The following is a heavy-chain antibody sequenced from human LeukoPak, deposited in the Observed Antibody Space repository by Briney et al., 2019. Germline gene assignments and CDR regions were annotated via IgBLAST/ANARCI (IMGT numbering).Heavy chain of an antibody. D-gene: IGHD3-10*01. CDR2: IYHSGST. CDR1: GGSISSSNW. CDR3: ASSPAGDNYGSGKGAFDI. J-gene: IGHJ3*02. V-gene: IGHV4-4*02. Sequence: PSETLSLTCAVSGGSISSSNWWSWVRQPPGKGLEWIGEIYHSGSTNYNPSLKSRVTISVDKSKNQFSLKLSSVTAADTAVYYCASSPAGDNYGSGKGAFDIWGQGTMVTVSS.